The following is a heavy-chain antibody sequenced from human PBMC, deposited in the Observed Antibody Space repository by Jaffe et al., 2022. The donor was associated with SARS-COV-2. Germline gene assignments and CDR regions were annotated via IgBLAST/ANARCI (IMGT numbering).Heavy chain of an antibody. CDR1: GFTFSSYW. D-gene: IGHD5-12*01. Sequence: EVQLVESGGGLVQPGGSLRLSCAASGFTFSSYWMSWVRQAPGKGLEWVANIKQDGSEKYYVDSVKGRFTISRDNAKNSLYLQMNSLRAEDTAVYYCARNPPRYSGYDSPQDYWGQGTLVTVSS. J-gene: IGHJ4*02. CDR2: IKQDGSEK. V-gene: IGHV3-7*01. CDR3: ARNPPRYSGYDSPQDY.